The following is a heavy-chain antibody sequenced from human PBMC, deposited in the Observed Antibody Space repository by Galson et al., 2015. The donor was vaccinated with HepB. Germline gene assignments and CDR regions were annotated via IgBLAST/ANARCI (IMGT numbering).Heavy chain of an antibody. CDR3: ASTLSSSSWYYFDY. D-gene: IGHD6-13*01. V-gene: IGHV1-69*01. J-gene: IGHJ4*02. Sequence: CKASGGTFSSYAISWVRQAPGQGLEWMGGIIPIFGTANYAQKFQGRVTITADESTSTAYMELSSLRSEDTAVYYCASTLSSSSWYYFDYWGQGTLVTVSS. CDR1: GGTFSSYA. CDR2: IIPIFGTA.